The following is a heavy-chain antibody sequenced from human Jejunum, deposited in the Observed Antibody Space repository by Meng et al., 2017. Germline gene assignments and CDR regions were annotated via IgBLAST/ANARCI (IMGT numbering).Heavy chain of an antibody. D-gene: IGHD2-15*01. J-gene: IGHJ5*01. CDR1: HYMCTYDD. Sequence: VGVKNRRGSIKFSCKSLHYMCTYDDLTWGGSATGKGFEWIGWMNPNSRNTGNAKKFQSRVTIYLDNSMRTASMELKSLTSEDTAVYYCARATPDVIGCCYWFDSWGQGTLVTVSS. V-gene: IGHV1-8*02. CDR3: ARATPDVIGCCYWFDS. CDR2: MNPNSRNT.